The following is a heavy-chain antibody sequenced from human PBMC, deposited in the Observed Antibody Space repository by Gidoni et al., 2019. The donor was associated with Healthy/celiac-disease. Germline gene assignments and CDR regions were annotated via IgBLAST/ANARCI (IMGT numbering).Heavy chain of an antibody. Sequence: QVQLQESGPGLVKPSETLSLTCTVSGGSISSYYWSWIRQPPGKGLEWIGYIYYSGSTNYNPSLKSRVTISVDTSKNQFSLKLSSVTAADTAVYYCARRVGEYLGSFDYWGQGTLVTGSS. J-gene: IGHJ4*02. CDR1: GGSISSYY. V-gene: IGHV4-59*08. CDR2: IYYSGST. CDR3: ARRVGEYLGSFDY. D-gene: IGHD3-10*01.